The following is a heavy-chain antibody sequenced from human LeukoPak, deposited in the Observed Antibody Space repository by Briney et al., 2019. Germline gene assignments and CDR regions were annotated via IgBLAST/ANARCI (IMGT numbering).Heavy chain of an antibody. Sequence: GGSLRLSCAASGFTFSSYSMNWVRQAPGRGLEWVSSISSSSSYIYYADSVKGRFTISRDNAKNSLYLQMNSLRAEDTAVYYCARDRRDIVVVPAATGVGDAFDIWGQGTMVTVSS. CDR2: ISSSSSYI. V-gene: IGHV3-21*01. CDR3: ARDRRDIVVVPAATGVGDAFDI. J-gene: IGHJ3*02. D-gene: IGHD2-2*01. CDR1: GFTFSSYS.